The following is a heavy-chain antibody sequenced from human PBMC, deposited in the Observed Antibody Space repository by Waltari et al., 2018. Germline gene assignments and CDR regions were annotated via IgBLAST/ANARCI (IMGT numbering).Heavy chain of an antibody. CDR1: GVSITSNRHY. D-gene: IGHD5-12*01. CDR3: ATYIGASVGTAAFDV. V-gene: IGHV4-39*01. J-gene: IGHJ3*01. CDR2: VSYSGTT. Sequence: QLQLQESGPRLVRPSETLSLICRVSGVSITSNRHYWARIRQSPGQGLEWIGTVSYSGTTYSSPSLKSRVSVSRDTSKNQVSLILGSVTAADMAVYYCATYIGASVGTAAFDVWGQGTMVTVSS.